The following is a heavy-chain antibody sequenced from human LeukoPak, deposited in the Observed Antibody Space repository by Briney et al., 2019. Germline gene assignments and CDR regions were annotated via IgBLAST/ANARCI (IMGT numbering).Heavy chain of an antibody. V-gene: IGHV4-4*07. CDR2: IYTSGST. Sequence: SETLSLTCTVSGGSISSYYWSWIRQPAGKGLEWIGRIYTSGSTNYNTSLKSRVTMSVDTSKNQFSLKLSSVTAADTAVYYCARDRGGSSSSWYWFDPWGQGTLGTVSS. D-gene: IGHD6-13*01. CDR1: GGSISSYY. J-gene: IGHJ5*02. CDR3: ARDRGGSSSSWYWFDP.